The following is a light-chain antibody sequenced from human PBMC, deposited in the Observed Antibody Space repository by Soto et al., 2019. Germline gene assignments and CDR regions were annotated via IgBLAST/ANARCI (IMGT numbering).Light chain of an antibody. J-gene: IGLJ3*02. V-gene: IGLV1-51*02. CDR2: ENN. CDR3: GTWDSSLSARV. CDR1: SSNIGNNY. Sequence: QSVLTQSPSVSAAPGQKVTISCSGSSSNIGNNYVSWYQQLPGTAPKLLIYENNKRPSGIPDRFSGSKSGTSATLGITGLQTGDEADYYCGTWDSSLSARVFGGGTKLTVL.